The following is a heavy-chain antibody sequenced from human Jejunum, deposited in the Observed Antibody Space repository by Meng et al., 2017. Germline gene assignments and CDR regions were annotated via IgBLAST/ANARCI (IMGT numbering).Heavy chain of an antibody. Sequence: GESLKISCAASGFTFSDHLMDWVRQAPGKGLEWVARIRNKGQSYTTEYVASVKGRFTISRDDSKNSLYLQMNSLKTEDTALYYCARLTGISSLNFDHWGLGTRVTGAS. CDR1: GFTFSDHL. D-gene: IGHD2-8*02. CDR3: ARLTGISSLNFDH. V-gene: IGHV3-72*01. CDR2: IRNKGQSYTT. J-gene: IGHJ4*01.